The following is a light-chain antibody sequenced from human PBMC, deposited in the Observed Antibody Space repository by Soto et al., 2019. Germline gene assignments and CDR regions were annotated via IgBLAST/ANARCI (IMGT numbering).Light chain of an antibody. CDR2: QVS. J-gene: IGKJ5*01. CDR3: MQNTHWPIT. CDR1: QSLVYSDGDTY. Sequence: DVVLTQTPPTLSVTPGQPASISCSAIQSLVYSDGDTYLSWFQQRPGQSPRRLLSQVSNRDSGVPDRFSGSGSGTDFTLKISSVEADDVAVYYCMQNTHWPITFGQGTRVDIK. V-gene: IGKV2-30*01.